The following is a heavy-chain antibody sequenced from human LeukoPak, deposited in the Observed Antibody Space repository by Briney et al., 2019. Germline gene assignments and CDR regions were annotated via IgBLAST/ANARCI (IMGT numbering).Heavy chain of an antibody. CDR2: IRYDGSNK. J-gene: IGHJ4*02. V-gene: IGHV3-30*02. CDR1: GLTFSSYG. Sequence: GRSLRLSCAASGLTFSSYGMHWVRQAPGKGLEWVAFIRYDGSNKYYADSVKGRFTISRDNSKNTLYLQMNSLRAEDTAVYYCAKGSLGYDSSGYTLFDYWGQGTLVTVSS. CDR3: AKGSLGYDSSGYTLFDY. D-gene: IGHD3-22*01.